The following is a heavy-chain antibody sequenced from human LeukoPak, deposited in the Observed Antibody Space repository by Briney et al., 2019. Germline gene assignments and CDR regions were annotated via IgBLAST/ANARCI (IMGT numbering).Heavy chain of an antibody. V-gene: IGHV3-48*03. CDR1: GFTFSSYE. D-gene: IGHD4-11*01. Sequence: PGGSLRLSCAASGFTFSSYEMNWVRQAPGKGLEWVSYISSSGSTIYYADSVKGRFTISRDNAKNSLYLQMYSLRAEDTAVYYCARCGYSNPNWFDPWGQGTLVTVSS. CDR3: ARCGYSNPNWFDP. CDR2: ISSSGSTI. J-gene: IGHJ5*02.